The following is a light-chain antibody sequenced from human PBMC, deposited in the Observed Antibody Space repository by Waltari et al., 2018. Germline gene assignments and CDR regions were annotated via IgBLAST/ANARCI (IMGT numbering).Light chain of an antibody. V-gene: IGLV2-23*02. CDR2: AVS. J-gene: IGLJ2*01. CDR3: SSYAGSSKGV. CDR1: SSDVGNYKR. Sequence: QSALTQPASVSGSPGQSLTISCPGTSSDVGNYKRVSWYQQHPGKAPKLMIYAVSKRPSGFSDRFSGSKSGDMASLTSSGLQPEDEAEYFCSSYAGSSKGVFGGGTKVTVL.